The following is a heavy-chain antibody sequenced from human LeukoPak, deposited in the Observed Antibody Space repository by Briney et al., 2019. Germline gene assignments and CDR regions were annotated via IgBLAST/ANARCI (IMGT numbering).Heavy chain of an antibody. Sequence: LSLTCAVYGGSFSGYYWSWVRQAPGKGLEWVSAISGSGGSTYYADSVKGRFTISRDNSEKKLYLQMNSLRAEDTAVYYCAKDRHAPGRYCSSTSCLPFDPWGQGTLVTVSS. CDR2: ISGSGGST. V-gene: IGHV3-23*01. J-gene: IGHJ5*02. CDR3: AKDRHAPGRYCSSTSCLPFDP. D-gene: IGHD2-2*01. CDR1: GGSFSGYY.